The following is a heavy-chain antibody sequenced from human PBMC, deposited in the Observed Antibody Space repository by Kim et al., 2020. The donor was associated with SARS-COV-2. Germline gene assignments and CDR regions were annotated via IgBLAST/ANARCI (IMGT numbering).Heavy chain of an antibody. D-gene: IGHD4-17*01. CDR1: GFTFSSYA. Sequence: GGSLRLSCAASGFTFSSYAMSWVRQAPGKGLEWVAAISGNGGRTYYANSVKGRFTISRDNSKNALYLQMNSLRAEDTAVYYCAKDRAGYGDSAEGYWGQ. V-gene: IGHV3-23*01. CDR3: AKDRAGYGDSAEGY. CDR2: ISGNGGRT. J-gene: IGHJ4*02.